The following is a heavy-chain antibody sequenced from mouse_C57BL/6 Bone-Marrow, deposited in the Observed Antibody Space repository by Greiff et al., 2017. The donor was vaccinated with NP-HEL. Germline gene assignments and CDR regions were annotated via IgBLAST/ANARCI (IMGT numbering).Heavy chain of an antibody. Sequence: EVKLVESGGGLVKPGGSLKLSCAASGFTFSDYGMHWVRQAPEKGLEWVAYISSGSSTIYYADTVKGRFTISRDNAKNTLFLQMTSLRSEDTAMYYCARQFDYYGGSPYAMDYWGQGTSVTVSS. CDR1: GFTFSDYG. CDR3: ARQFDYYGGSPYAMDY. D-gene: IGHD1-1*01. J-gene: IGHJ4*01. V-gene: IGHV5-17*01. CDR2: ISSGSSTI.